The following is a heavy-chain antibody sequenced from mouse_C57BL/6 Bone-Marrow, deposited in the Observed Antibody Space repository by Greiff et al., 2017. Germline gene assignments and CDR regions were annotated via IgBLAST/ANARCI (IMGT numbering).Heavy chain of an antibody. V-gene: IGHV1-52*01. CDR2: IDPSDSET. D-gene: IGHD2-2*01. CDR3: ARIYYVYSLDY. J-gene: IGHJ2*01. Sequence: QVQLQQPGAELVRPGSSVKLSCKASGYTFTSYWMHWVKQRPIQGLEWIGNIDPSDSETHYNQKFKDKATLTVDKSSSTAYMQLRSLTSEDSAVYYCARIYYVYSLDYWGQGTTLTVSS. CDR1: GYTFTSYW.